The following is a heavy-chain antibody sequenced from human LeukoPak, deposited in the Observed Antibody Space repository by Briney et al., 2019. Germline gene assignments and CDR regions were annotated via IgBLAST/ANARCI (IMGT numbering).Heavy chain of an antibody. CDR1: GGSISRGGYY. Sequence: SETLSLTCTVSGGSISRGGYYLSWIRQPPGKGLEWIGYIYYSGSTYYNPSLKSRVTISVDTSKNQFSLKLSSVTAADTAVYYCARAYGDYVEYFQHWGQGTLVTVSS. D-gene: IGHD4-17*01. CDR2: IYYSGST. J-gene: IGHJ1*01. CDR3: ARAYGDYVEYFQH. V-gene: IGHV4-30-4*01.